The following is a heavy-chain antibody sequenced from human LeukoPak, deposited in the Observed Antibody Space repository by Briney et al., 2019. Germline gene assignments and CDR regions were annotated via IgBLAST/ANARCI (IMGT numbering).Heavy chain of an antibody. Sequence: PGGPLRLSCAASGFTFSSYSMNWVRQAPGKGLEWVSSISSSSSYIYYADSVKGRFTISRDNAKNSLYLQMNSLRAEDTAVYYCARVLAAAGSNWFDPWGQGTLVTVSS. CDR1: GFTFSSYS. J-gene: IGHJ5*02. V-gene: IGHV3-21*01. D-gene: IGHD6-13*01. CDR3: ARVLAAAGSNWFDP. CDR2: ISSSSSYI.